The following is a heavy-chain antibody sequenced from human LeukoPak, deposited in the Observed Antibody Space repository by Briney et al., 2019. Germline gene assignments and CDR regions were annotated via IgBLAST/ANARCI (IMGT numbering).Heavy chain of an antibody. Sequence: SETLSLTCTVSGGSISSYYWSWIRQPPGKGLEWIGRIYPLETTNYNPSLKSRVAISVDTSKNQFSLKLSSVTAADTAVYYCAREIVAGLGVSFDIWGQGTMVTVSS. CDR1: GGSISSYY. CDR2: IYPLETT. CDR3: AREIVAGLGVSFDI. V-gene: IGHV4-4*08. J-gene: IGHJ3*02. D-gene: IGHD6-19*01.